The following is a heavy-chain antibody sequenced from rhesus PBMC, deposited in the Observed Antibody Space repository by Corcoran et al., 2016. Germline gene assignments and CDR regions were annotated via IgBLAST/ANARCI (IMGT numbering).Heavy chain of an antibody. V-gene: IGHV4-76*01. CDR2: IYGSSGST. CDR3: ARDRANFDS. J-gene: IGHJ4*01. CDR1: GGSISSGYD. Sequence: QVQLQESGPGVVKPSETLSLTCAVSGGSISSGYDWSWIRQPPGKGLEWIGYIYGSSGSTNYNPSLKNRVTISKDASKNQFSLKLSAVTAADTAVYYCARDRANFDSWGQGGLVTVSS.